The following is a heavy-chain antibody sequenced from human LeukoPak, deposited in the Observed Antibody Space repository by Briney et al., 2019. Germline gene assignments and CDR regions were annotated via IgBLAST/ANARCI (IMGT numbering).Heavy chain of an antibody. CDR3: AKDGLDILSYYYMDV. CDR2: ISWDGGST. V-gene: IGHV3-43*01. CDR1: GFTFDDYT. D-gene: IGHD3-9*01. J-gene: IGHJ6*03. Sequence: GGSLRLSCAASGFTFDDYTMHWVRQAPGKGLEWVSLISWDGGSTYYADSVKGRFTISRDNSKNSLYLQMNSLRTEDTAFYYCAKDGLDILSYYYMDVWGKGTTVTVSS.